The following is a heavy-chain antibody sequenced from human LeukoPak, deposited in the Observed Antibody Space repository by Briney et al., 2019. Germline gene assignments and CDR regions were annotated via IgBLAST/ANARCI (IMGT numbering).Heavy chain of an antibody. J-gene: IGHJ5*02. CDR1: GFTFSSYW. Sequence: HPGGSLRLSCAASGFTFSSYWMHWVRQAPGKGLVWVSRINSDASSTSYADSVKGRFTISRDNAKNTLYLQMNSPRAEDTAVYYCARDLGGYSYGIMRKKDQDWFDPWGQGTLVTVSS. D-gene: IGHD5-18*01. CDR3: ARDLGGYSYGIMRKKDQDWFDP. V-gene: IGHV3-74*01. CDR2: INSDASST.